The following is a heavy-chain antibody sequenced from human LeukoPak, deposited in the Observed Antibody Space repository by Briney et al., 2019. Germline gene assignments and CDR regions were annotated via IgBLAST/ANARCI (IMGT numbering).Heavy chain of an antibody. CDR3: ARDLYYYDSSGYPVIDY. CDR1: GGSISSYY. J-gene: IGHJ4*02. V-gene: IGHV4-4*07. CDR2: IYTSGST. Sequence: SETLSLTCTVSGGSISSYYWSWIRQPAGKGLEWIGRIYTSGSTNDNPSLKSRVTMSVDTSKNQFSLKLSSVTAADTAVYYCARDLYYYDSSGYPVIDYWGQGTLVTVSS. D-gene: IGHD3-22*01.